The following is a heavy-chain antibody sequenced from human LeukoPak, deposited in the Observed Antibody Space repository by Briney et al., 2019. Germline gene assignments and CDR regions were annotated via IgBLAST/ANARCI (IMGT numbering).Heavy chain of an antibody. CDR2: INHSGST. CDR1: GGSFSGYY. D-gene: IGHD3-10*01. Sequence: SETLSLTCAVYGGSFSGYYWSWIRQPPGKGLEWIGEINHSGSTNYNPSLKSRVTISVDTSKNQFSLKLSSVTAADTAVYYCARDYYGSGSYYNDYYYMDVWGKGTTVTVSS. J-gene: IGHJ6*03. V-gene: IGHV4-34*01. CDR3: ARDYYGSGSYYNDYYYMDV.